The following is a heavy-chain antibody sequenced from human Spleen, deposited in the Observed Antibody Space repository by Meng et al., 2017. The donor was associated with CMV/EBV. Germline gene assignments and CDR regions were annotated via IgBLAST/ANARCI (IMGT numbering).Heavy chain of an antibody. Sequence: GESLKIACAASGFTFNSYGMHWVRKAPGKGLDWVSIIYVRDSTGYYADSVKGRFTISRDNPNNTLYLQMNSPRAEDTAVYYCARDLIFGVAPYGMDVWGQGTTVTVSS. CDR2: IYVRDSTG. V-gene: IGHV3-NL1*01. CDR3: ARDLIFGVAPYGMDV. D-gene: IGHD3-3*01. J-gene: IGHJ6*02. CDR1: GFTFNSYG.